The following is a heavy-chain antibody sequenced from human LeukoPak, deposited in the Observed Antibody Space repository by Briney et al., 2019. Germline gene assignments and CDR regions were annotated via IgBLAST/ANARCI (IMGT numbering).Heavy chain of an antibody. J-gene: IGHJ4*02. CDR1: GFIVSSNY. V-gene: IGHV3-23*01. D-gene: IGHD6-13*01. Sequence: GGSLRLSCAASGFIVSSNYMNWVRQAPGKGLEWVATVSGSGDRMYHADSVKGRFTISRDNSKNTIYLQMNSLRAEDTALYYCAKAAAAPGFDFWGQGTLVTVSS. CDR2: VSGSGDRM. CDR3: AKAAAAPGFDF.